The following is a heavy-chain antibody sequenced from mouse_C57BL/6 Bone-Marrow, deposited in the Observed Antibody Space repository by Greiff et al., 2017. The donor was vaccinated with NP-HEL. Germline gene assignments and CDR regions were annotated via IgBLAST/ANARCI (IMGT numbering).Heavy chain of an antibody. CDR3: ARVTRAV. J-gene: IGHJ1*03. V-gene: IGHV1-61*01. Sequence: VQLQQPGAELVRPGSSVTLSFPASGYTFTSYWMDWVKQRPGQGLEWIGNIYPSDSETHYNQKFKDKATLTVDKSSSTAYMQLSSLTSEDSAVYYCARVTRAVWGTGTTVTVSS. CDR1: GYTFTSYW. D-gene: IGHD1-2*01. CDR2: IYPSDSET.